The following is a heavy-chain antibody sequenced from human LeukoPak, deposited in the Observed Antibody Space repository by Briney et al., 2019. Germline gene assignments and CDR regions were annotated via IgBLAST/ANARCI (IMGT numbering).Heavy chain of an antibody. CDR2: ISAYNGNT. CDR1: GGTFSSYA. D-gene: IGHD3-3*01. CDR3: ARLRFLEWLSNDY. V-gene: IGHV1-18*01. Sequence: ASVKVSCKASGGTFSSYAISWVRQAPGQGLEWMGWISAYNGNTNYAQKLQGRVTMTTDTSTSTAYMELRSLRSDDTAVYYCARLRFLEWLSNDYWGQGTLVTVSS. J-gene: IGHJ4*02.